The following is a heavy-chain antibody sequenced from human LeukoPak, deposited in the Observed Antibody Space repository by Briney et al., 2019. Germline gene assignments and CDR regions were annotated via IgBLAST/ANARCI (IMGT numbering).Heavy chain of an antibody. CDR1: GFTFSSYG. CDR2: ISGSGGST. Sequence: GGTLRLSCAASGFTFSSYGMSWVRQAPGKGLEWVSAISGSGGSTYYADSVKGRFIISRDNSKNTLYLQMNSLRADDTDVYYCARSIGYCSGGSCYYFDYWGQGTLVTVSS. J-gene: IGHJ4*02. D-gene: IGHD2-15*01. V-gene: IGHV3-23*01. CDR3: ARSIGYCSGGSCYYFDY.